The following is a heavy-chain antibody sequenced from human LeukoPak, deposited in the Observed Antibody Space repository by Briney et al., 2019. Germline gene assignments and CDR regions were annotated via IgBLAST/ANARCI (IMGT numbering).Heavy chain of an antibody. J-gene: IGHJ6*02. D-gene: IGHD3-22*01. CDR1: GYTFTGYY. Sequence: SVKVSCKASGYTFTGYYMHWVRQAPGQGLEWMGWINPNSGGTNYAQKFQGWVTMTRDTSISTAYMELSRLRSDDTAVYYCARDTYYYDSSGYYYYYGMDVWGQGTTVTVS. CDR2: INPNSGGT. V-gene: IGHV1-2*04. CDR3: ARDTYYYDSSGYYYYYGMDV.